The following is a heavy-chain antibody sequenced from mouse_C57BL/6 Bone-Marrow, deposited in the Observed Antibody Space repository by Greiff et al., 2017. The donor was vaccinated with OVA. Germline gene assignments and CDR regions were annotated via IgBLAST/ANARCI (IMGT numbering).Heavy chain of an antibody. J-gene: IGHJ4*01. D-gene: IGHD1-1*01. Sequence: EVKLMESGAELVRPGASVKLSCTASGFNIKDDYMHWVKQRPEQGLEWIGWIDPENGDTEYASKFQGKATITADTSSNTAYLQLSSLTSEDTAVYYCTTWGYGSSPSYAMDYWGQGTSVTVSS. V-gene: IGHV14-4*01. CDR3: TTWGYGSSPSYAMDY. CDR2: IDPENGDT. CDR1: GFNIKDDY.